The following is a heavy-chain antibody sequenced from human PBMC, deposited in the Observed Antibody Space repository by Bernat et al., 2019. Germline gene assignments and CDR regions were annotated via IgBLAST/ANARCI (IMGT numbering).Heavy chain of an antibody. Sequence: EVQLVESGGGLVKPGGSLRLSCAASGFTFSNAWMSWVRQAPGKGLEWVGRIKSKTDGGTTDYAAPVKGRFTISRDDSKNTLYLQMNSLKTEDTAVYYCTTDRKWELALNWFDPWGQGTLVTVSS. CDR3: TTDRKWELALNWFDP. D-gene: IGHD1-26*01. J-gene: IGHJ5*02. CDR1: GFTFSNAW. CDR2: IKSKTDGGTT. V-gene: IGHV3-15*01.